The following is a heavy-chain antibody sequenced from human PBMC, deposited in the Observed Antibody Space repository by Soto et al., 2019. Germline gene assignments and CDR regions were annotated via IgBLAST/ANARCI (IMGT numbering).Heavy chain of an antibody. D-gene: IGHD4-17*01. J-gene: IGHJ6*02. CDR2: IIPIFGTA. CDR3: ARLDYGGRNYYYYGMDV. CDR1: GCTFSSNA. Sequence: SVKVSCKASGCTFSSNAISWVRQAPGQGFEWMGGIIPIFGTANYAQKFQGRVTITADESTSTAYMELSSLRSEDTAVYYCARLDYGGRNYYYYGMDVWGQGTTVTVSS. V-gene: IGHV1-69*13.